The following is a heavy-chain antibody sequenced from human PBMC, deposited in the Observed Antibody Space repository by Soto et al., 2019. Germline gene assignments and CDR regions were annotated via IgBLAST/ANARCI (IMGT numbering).Heavy chain of an antibody. CDR2: INPNSGGT. Sequence: ASVKVSCKASGYTFTGYYMHWVRQAPVQGLEWMGWINPNSGGTNYAQKFQGWVTMTRDTSISTAYMELSRLRSDDTAVYYCAREEHYYGSGSYTSLYYFDYWGQGTLVTVSS. V-gene: IGHV1-2*04. D-gene: IGHD3-10*01. J-gene: IGHJ4*02. CDR1: GYTFTGYY. CDR3: AREEHYYGSGSYTSLYYFDY.